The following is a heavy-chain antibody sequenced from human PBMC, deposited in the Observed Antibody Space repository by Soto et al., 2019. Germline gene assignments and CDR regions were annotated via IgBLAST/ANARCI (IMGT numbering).Heavy chain of an antibody. CDR1: GGSFSGYY. Sequence: QVQLQQWGAGLLKPSETLSLTCAVYGGSFSGYYWSWIRQPPGKGLEWIGEINHSGSTNYNPSLKSRVTTSVDTSKNQFSLKLSSVTAADTAVYYCASLGTYGSGSYRPWRLDNWFDPWGQGTLVTVSS. D-gene: IGHD3-10*01. V-gene: IGHV4-34*01. CDR2: INHSGST. CDR3: ASLGTYGSGSYRPWRLDNWFDP. J-gene: IGHJ5*02.